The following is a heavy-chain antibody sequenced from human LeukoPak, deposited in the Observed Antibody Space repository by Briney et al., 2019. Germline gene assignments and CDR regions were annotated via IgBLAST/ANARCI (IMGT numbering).Heavy chain of an antibody. V-gene: IGHV3-23*01. D-gene: IGHD3-22*01. CDR1: GFPFSNYA. CDR2: ISGSGYRI. J-gene: IGHJ4*02. CDR3: GSLLGNSGYHDY. Sequence: GGSLILSCAASGFPFSNYAMTWVRQAPGKGLERVSGISGSGYRIYYVDSVKGRFTISRDNSKNMPYLQMNGLGVEDTALYYLGSLLGNSGYHDYWGQGTLVTVSS.